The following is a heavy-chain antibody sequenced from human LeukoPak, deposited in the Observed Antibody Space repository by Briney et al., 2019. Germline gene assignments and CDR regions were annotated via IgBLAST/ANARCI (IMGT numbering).Heavy chain of an antibody. J-gene: IGHJ4*02. D-gene: IGHD3-16*01. Sequence: GGSLRLSCAASGFTFSTYSMIWVRQAPGEGLECVSSISNSGDYIYYTDSVTGGFTIYRDNARNSLYLQMNSLRAEDTAVYYCARGIQYDYAGDYWGQGTLVTVSS. CDR3: ARGIQYDYAGDY. CDR1: GFTFSTYS. V-gene: IGHV3-21*01. CDR2: ISNSGDYI.